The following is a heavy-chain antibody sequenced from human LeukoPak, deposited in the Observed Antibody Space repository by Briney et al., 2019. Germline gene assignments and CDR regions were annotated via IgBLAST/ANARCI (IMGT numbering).Heavy chain of an antibody. V-gene: IGHV4-59*12. Sequence: PSETLSLTCTVSGGSISSYYWSWIRQPPGKGLEWIGYIYYSGSTYYNPSLKSRVTISVDTSKNQFSLKLSSVTAADTAVYYCARLYSGYDWALSDWGQGTLVTVSS. D-gene: IGHD5-12*01. CDR3: ARLYSGYDWALSD. J-gene: IGHJ4*02. CDR1: GGSISSYY. CDR2: IYYSGST.